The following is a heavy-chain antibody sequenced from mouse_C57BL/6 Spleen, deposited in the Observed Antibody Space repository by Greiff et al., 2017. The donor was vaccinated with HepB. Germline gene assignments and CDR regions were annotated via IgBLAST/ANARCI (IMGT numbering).Heavy chain of an antibody. CDR2: IDPETGGT. CDR1: GYTFTDYE. V-gene: IGHV1-15*01. D-gene: IGHD1-1*01. J-gene: IGHJ4*01. CDR3: TRCSNYYGSSWFYAMDY. Sequence: QVQLQQSGAELVRPGASVTLSCKASGYTFTDYEMHWVKQTPVHGLEWIGAIDPETGGTAYNQKFKGKAILTADKSSSTAYMELRSLTSEDSAVYYCTRCSNYYGSSWFYAMDYWGQGTSVTVSS.